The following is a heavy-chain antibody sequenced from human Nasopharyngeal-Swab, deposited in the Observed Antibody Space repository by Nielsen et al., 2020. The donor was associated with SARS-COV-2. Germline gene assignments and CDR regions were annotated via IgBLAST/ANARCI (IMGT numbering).Heavy chain of an antibody. V-gene: IGHV3-21*01. CDR3: ARVTGYSGYGCYDY. J-gene: IGHJ4*02. CDR2: ISSSSSYI. Sequence: GESLKISCAASGFTFSSYSMNWVRQAPGKGLEWVSFISSSSSYIYYADSVKGRFTISRDNAKNSLYLQMNSLRAEDTAVYYCARVTGYSGYGCYDYWGQGTLVTVSS. D-gene: IGHD5-12*01. CDR1: GFTFSSYS.